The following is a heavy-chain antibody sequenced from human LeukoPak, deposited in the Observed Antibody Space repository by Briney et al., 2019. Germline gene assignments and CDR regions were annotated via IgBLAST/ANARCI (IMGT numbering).Heavy chain of an antibody. V-gene: IGHV3-74*03. CDR3: ARAIKLVTPYNWLEP. Sequence: PGGSLRLSCAASGFTFSNYWMHWVRQAPGKGLVWVSRINSDGSITTYADSVKGRFTISRDNSKNTLYLQMNSLRAEDTAVYYCARAIKLVTPYNWLEPWGQGTLVTVSS. CDR2: INSDGSIT. J-gene: IGHJ5*02. CDR1: GFTFSNYW. D-gene: IGHD3-9*01.